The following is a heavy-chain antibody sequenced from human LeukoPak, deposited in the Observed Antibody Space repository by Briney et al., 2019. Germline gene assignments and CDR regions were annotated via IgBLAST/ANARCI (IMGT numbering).Heavy chain of an antibody. CDR1: GGSISSSSYY. CDR2: IYYSGST. CDR3: ARLMTDSYYFDR. V-gene: IGHV4-39*01. J-gene: IGHJ4*02. D-gene: IGHD6-6*01. Sequence: SETLSLTCTVSGGSISSSSYYWGWIRQPPGKGLEWIGSIYYSGSTYYNPSLKSRVTISVDTSKNQFSLKLSSVTAADTAVYYCARLMTDSYYFDRWGQGTLVTVSS.